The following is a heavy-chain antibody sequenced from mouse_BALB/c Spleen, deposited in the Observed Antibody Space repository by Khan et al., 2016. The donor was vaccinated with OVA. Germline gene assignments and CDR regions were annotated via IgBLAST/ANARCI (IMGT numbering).Heavy chain of an antibody. CDR1: GFTFSTYS. CDR3: ASHLTGSFAY. Sequence: EVELVESGGDLVRPGGSLKLSCSASGFTFSTYSMSWVRQTPDKRLEWVATISSAGDYTFFPDSVKGRFTISRDNARNTLYLQMSSLRSEDTATYYCASHLTGSFAYWGQGTLVTVSA. D-gene: IGHD4-1*01. CDR2: ISSAGDYT. V-gene: IGHV5-6*01. J-gene: IGHJ3*01.